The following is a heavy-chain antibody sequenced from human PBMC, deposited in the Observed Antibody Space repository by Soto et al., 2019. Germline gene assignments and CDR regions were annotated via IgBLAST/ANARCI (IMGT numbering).Heavy chain of an antibody. Sequence: QVQLQESGPGLVKPSETLSLTCTVSGGSISSYYWSWIRQPPGKGLEWIGYIYYSGSTNYNPSLKRRVTISVDTSKNQFSLKLSSVTAADTAVYYCATGSGYAYGMDVWGQGTTVTVSS. CDR3: ATGSGYAYGMDV. J-gene: IGHJ6*02. D-gene: IGHD5-12*01. CDR1: GGSISSYY. V-gene: IGHV4-59*08. CDR2: IYYSGST.